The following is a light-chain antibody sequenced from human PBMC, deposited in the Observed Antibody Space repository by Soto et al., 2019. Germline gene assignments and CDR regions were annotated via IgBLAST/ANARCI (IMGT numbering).Light chain of an antibody. Sequence: QPVLTQSPSASASLGASVKLTCTLSSGHSSYAIAWHQQQPEKGPRYLMKLNSDGSHSKGDGIPDRFSGSSSGAERYFTISSLQSEDEADYYCQTWGTGFWVFGGGTKLTVL. V-gene: IGLV4-69*01. CDR1: SGHSSYA. CDR2: LNSDGSH. J-gene: IGLJ3*02. CDR3: QTWGTGFWV.